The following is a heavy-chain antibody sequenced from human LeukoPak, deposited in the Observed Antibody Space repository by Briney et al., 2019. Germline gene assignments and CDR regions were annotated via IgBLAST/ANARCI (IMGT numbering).Heavy chain of an antibody. CDR3: ARKDYDSTGYYYWE. D-gene: IGHD3-22*01. J-gene: IGHJ4*02. CDR2: IYYSGST. CDR1: GCSLSSSTYY. Sequence: PSETLSLTCAVSGCSLSSSTYYWGGIRQPPGRGLEWIGSIYYSGSTSYNPSLKSRVTISVDTSKNQFSLKLSSVTAADTAVYYCARKDYDSTGYYYWEWGQGTLVTVSS. V-gene: IGHV4-39*01.